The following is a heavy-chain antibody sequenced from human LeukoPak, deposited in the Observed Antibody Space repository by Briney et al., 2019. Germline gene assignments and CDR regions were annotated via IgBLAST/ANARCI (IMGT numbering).Heavy chain of an antibody. V-gene: IGHV3-30*04. D-gene: IGHD2-21*02. CDR2: ISYDGSNK. J-gene: IGHJ4*02. CDR1: GFIFSSFA. CDR3: ATERAGVVTLQY. Sequence: GGSLRLSCAASGFIFSSFAIHWVRQSPGKGLEWVAVISYDGSNKYYTDSVKGRFTVSRDNSKNTLYLQMNSLRPEGTSVYYCATERAGVVTLQYWGQGTLVTVSS.